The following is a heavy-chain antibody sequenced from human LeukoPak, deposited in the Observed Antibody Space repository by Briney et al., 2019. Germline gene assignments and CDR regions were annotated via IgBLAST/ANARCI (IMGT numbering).Heavy chain of an antibody. Sequence: PGGSLRLSCTASGFTFGDYAMSWVRQAPGKGLEWVGFIRSKASGGTTEYTASVKGRFTISRDDSKSIAYLQMNSLKTEDTAVYYCTRSTPYYYDSSGYYQNFVYWGQGTLVTVSS. CDR3: TRSTPYYYDSSGYYQNFVY. J-gene: IGHJ4*02. CDR1: GFTFGDYA. V-gene: IGHV3-49*04. CDR2: IRSKASGGTT. D-gene: IGHD3-22*01.